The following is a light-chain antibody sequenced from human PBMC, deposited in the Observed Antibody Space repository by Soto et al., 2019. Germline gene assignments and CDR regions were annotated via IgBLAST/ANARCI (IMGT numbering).Light chain of an antibody. CDR3: SSYTSSSPVV. V-gene: IGLV2-14*01. Sequence: QSALPQPASGSGSPGQSITISCTGTSSDVGGYNYVSWYQQHPGKAPKLMIYDVSSRPSRVSNRFSGSKSGNTASLTISGLQDDDAADYYCSSYTSSSPVVFGGGTKVTVL. CDR1: SSDVGGYNY. J-gene: IGLJ2*01. CDR2: DVS.